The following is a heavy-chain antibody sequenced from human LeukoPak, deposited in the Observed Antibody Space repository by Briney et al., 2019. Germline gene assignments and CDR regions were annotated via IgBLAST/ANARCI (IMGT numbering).Heavy chain of an antibody. Sequence: ASVKVSCTPSGGTXSSYAISWVRQAPGQGLEWMGGIIPIFGTANYAQKFQGRVTITADESTSTAYMELSSLRSEDTAVYYCARAPYYDILTGYYYYFDYWGQGTLVTVSS. CDR3: ARAPYYDILTGYYYYFDY. J-gene: IGHJ4*02. CDR1: GGTXSSYA. CDR2: IIPIFGTA. D-gene: IGHD3-9*01. V-gene: IGHV1-69*13.